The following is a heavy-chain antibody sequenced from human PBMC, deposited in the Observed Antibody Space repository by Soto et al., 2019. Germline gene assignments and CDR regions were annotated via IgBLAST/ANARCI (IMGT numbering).Heavy chain of an antibody. CDR3: ARDEVYCSGGSCSNLDY. D-gene: IGHD2-15*01. V-gene: IGHV1-69*04. J-gene: IGHJ4*02. Sequence: SVKVSCKASGGTFSSYTISWVRQAPGQGFEWMGRIIPILGIANYAQQFQGRVTITADKSTSTAYLELSSLRSEDTAVYYCARDEVYCSGGSCSNLDYWGQGTLVTVSS. CDR2: IIPILGIA. CDR1: GGTFSSYT.